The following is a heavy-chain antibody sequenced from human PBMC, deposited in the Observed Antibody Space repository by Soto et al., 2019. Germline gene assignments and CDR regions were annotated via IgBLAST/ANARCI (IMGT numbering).Heavy chain of an antibody. D-gene: IGHD5-12*01. CDR1: GGYIIGYY. V-gene: IGHV4-59*01. J-gene: IGHJ6*02. CDR3: ARGGDGYENYYYYGMDV. Sequence: TYSVAGGYIIGYYWSWIRTPPGKGLEWIGYIYYSGSTNYNPSLKSRVTISVDTSKNQFSLKLSSVTAADTAVYYCARGGDGYENYYYYGMDVWGQGTTVTV. CDR2: IYYSGST.